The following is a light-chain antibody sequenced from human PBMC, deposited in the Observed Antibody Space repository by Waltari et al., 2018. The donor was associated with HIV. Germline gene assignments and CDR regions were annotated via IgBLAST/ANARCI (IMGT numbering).Light chain of an antibody. Sequence: SHELTQPPSVSVSPGQTASIPCSGAYLGDKYAPWYQQKPGQSPVLVIYQDDKRPSGIPERFSGSNSGNTATLTITGTQAMDEADYYCQAWDSSTVLFGGGTKLTVL. CDR2: QDD. CDR1: YLGDKY. CDR3: QAWDSSTVL. V-gene: IGLV3-1*01. J-gene: IGLJ2*01.